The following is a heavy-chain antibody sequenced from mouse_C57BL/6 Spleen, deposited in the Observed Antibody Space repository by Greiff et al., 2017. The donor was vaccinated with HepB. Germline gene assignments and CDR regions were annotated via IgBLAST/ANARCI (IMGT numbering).Heavy chain of an antibody. CDR1: GYAFSSSW. D-gene: IGHD1-1*01. V-gene: IGHV1-82*01. CDR2: IYPGDGDT. Sequence: VQLQESGPELVKPGASVKISCKASGYAFSSSWMNWVKQRPGKGLEWIGRIYPGDGDTNYNGKFKGKATLTADKSSSTAYMQLSSLTSEDSAVYFCARSDYYGSSYSYYYAMDYWGQGTSVTVSS. J-gene: IGHJ4*01. CDR3: ARSDYYGSSYSYYYAMDY.